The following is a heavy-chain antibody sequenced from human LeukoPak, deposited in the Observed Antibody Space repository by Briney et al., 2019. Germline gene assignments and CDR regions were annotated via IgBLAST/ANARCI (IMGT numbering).Heavy chain of an antibody. CDR2: ISYDGSNK. Sequence: PGRSLRLSCAASGFTFSSYGMHWVRQAPGKGLEWVAVISYDGSNKYYADSVKGRFTISRDNSKNTLYLQMNSLRAEDTAVYYCAKDARTWIQLWLHYYYYGVDVWGQGTTVTVSS. D-gene: IGHD5-18*01. V-gene: IGHV3-30*18. CDR1: GFTFSSYG. CDR3: AKDARTWIQLWLHYYYYGVDV. J-gene: IGHJ6*02.